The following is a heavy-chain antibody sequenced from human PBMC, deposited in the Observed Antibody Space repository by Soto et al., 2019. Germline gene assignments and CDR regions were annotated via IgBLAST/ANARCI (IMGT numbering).Heavy chain of an antibody. Sequence: QVQLVQSGAEVKTPGSSVKVSCKASGGTLSDYAISWVRQAPGQGLEWMGGIMPNVDSANYAQNFQGRLTISDNESTTKPKLQLSNLSCNRTAGYYCMVAAVLEIMATESFGKAVWGQGNTVIVSS. J-gene: IGHJ6*02. CDR1: GGTLSDYA. CDR2: IMPNVDSA. D-gene: IGHD2-15*01. V-gene: IGHV1-69*01. CDR3: MVAAVLEIMATESFGKAV.